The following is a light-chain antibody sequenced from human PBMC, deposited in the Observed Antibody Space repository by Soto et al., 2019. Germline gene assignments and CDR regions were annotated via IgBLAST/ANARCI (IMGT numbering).Light chain of an antibody. CDR2: RNN. J-gene: IGLJ1*01. CDR3: AAWDDSLSGLYV. Sequence: QSGLTQPPSASGTPGQRVTISCTGSSSNIGSNYVYWYQQLPGTAPKLLIYRNNQRPSGVPDRFSGSKSGTSASLAISGLRSEDEADYYCAAWDDSLSGLYVFGTGTKVTVL. CDR1: SSNIGSNY. V-gene: IGLV1-47*01.